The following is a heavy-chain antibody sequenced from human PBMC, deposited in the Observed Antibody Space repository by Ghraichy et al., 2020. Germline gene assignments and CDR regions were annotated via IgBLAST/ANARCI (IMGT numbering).Heavy chain of an antibody. CDR3: AKGKPFWYSSSWDARGE. CDR1: GFTFSSYA. CDR2: ISGSGGST. J-gene: IGHJ4*02. Sequence: GESLNISCAASGFTFSSYAMSWVRQAPGKGLEWVSAISGSGGSTYYADSVKGRFTISRDNSKNTLYLQMNSLRAEDTAVYYCAKGKPFWYSSSWDARGEWGQGTLVTVSS. D-gene: IGHD6-13*01. V-gene: IGHV3-23*01.